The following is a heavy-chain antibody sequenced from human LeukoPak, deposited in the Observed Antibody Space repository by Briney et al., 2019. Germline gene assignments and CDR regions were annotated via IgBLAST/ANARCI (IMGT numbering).Heavy chain of an antibody. Sequence: GGSLRLSCAASGFTFSTYGMHWVRQAPGKGLDWVAVISNDGSNKYYADSVKGRFTISRDNSKSTLYVQMNSLRAEDTAVYYCAKDWGAGGSALTFWGQGTLVTVSS. D-gene: IGHD3-10*01. V-gene: IGHV3-30*18. CDR2: ISNDGSNK. J-gene: IGHJ4*02. CDR3: AKDWGAGGSALTF. CDR1: GFTFSTYG.